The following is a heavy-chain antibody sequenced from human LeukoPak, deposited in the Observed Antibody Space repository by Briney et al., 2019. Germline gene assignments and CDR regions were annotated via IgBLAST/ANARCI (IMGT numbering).Heavy chain of an antibody. V-gene: IGHV3-30*04. D-gene: IGHD2-2*01. CDR3: ARGAAMTSTPRVFDF. Sequence: PGGSLRLSCVATGFTFSIYAMHWVRQAPGNGLEWVAVISSESMTKYYADSVKGRFTISRDNSDNTLYLQMDSLTTDDTAVYYCARGAAMTSTPRVFDFWGLGSLVTVSS. CDR2: ISSESMTK. J-gene: IGHJ4*02. CDR1: GFTFSIYA.